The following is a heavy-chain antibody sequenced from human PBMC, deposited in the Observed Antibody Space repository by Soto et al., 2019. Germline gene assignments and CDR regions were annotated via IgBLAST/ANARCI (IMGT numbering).Heavy chain of an antibody. CDR3: ARGHYGPDY. J-gene: IGHJ4*02. Sequence: GGSLRLSCAASGFTFSSYAMSWVRQAPGKGLEYVSGVHGDGGYTYYANSVKGRFSFSRDNSKNTLYLQMGSLTSEDMAIYYCARGHYGPDYWGQGTLVTVSS. V-gene: IGHV3-64*01. D-gene: IGHD4-17*01. CDR2: VHGDGGYT. CDR1: GFTFSSYA.